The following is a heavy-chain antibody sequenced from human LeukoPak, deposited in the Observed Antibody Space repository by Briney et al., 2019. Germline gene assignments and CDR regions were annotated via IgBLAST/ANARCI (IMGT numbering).Heavy chain of an antibody. CDR2: INHSGST. CDR3: ARAGHCSGGSCYYYYYNYMDV. Sequence: SETLSLTCGVFGGSFSGYYWSWIRQPPGKGLEWIGEINHSGSTNYNPSLKSRVTITVDTSKNQFSLKLSSVTAADTGVYYCARAGHCSGGSCYYYYYNYMDVWGKRTTVTVSS. J-gene: IGHJ6*03. V-gene: IGHV4-34*01. D-gene: IGHD2-15*01. CDR1: GGSFSGYY.